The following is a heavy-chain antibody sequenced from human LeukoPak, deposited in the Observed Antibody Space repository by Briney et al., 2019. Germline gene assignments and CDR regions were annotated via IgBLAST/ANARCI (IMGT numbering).Heavy chain of an antibody. Sequence: GGSLRLSCAASGFTFANYAMSWVRQAPGKGLEWVSGVSGSGTINTYYADSVKGRFTISRDTSNNTLYLQMSNLRAEDTALYYCAKQNIGGRLGYFDFWGQGTLVTVSS. CDR1: GFTFANYA. J-gene: IGHJ4*02. V-gene: IGHV3-23*01. CDR2: VSGSGTINT. D-gene: IGHD6-6*01. CDR3: AKQNIGGRLGYFDF.